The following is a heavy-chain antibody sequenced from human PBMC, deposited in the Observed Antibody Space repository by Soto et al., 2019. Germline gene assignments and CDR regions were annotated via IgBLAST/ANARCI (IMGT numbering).Heavy chain of an antibody. D-gene: IGHD3-10*01. Sequence: SETLSLTCTISGGSISSRDYYSSWIRQPPGKGLEWIGYIYSSGNTNDNPSLKSRVTISVDPSKNQFSLKLSSVTTAHTAAYHCVRCPENQYGSGSYFLDYWGQGTLVTFSS. V-gene: IGHV4-31*03. CDR2: IYSSGNT. CDR1: GGSISSRDYY. J-gene: IGHJ4*02. CDR3: VRCPENQYGSGSYFLDY.